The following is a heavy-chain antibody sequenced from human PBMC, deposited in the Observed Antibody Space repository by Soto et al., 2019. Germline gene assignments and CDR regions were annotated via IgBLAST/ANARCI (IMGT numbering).Heavy chain of an antibody. J-gene: IGHJ3*02. CDR2: IYPGDSDT. CDR1: GYSFTSYW. V-gene: IGHV5-51*01. CDR3: ARNKEITIFGVVTNKGAFDI. Sequence: GESLKISCKGSGYSFTSYWIGWVRQMPGKGLEWMGIIYPGDSDTRYSPSFQGQVTISADKSISTAYLQWSSLKASDTAVYYCARNKEITIFGVVTNKGAFDIWGQGTMVTVSS. D-gene: IGHD3-3*01.